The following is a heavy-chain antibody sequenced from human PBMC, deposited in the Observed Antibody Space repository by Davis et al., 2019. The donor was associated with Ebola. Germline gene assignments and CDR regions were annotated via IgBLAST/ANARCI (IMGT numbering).Heavy chain of an antibody. J-gene: IGHJ1*01. D-gene: IGHD3-22*01. CDR2: IIWNSGSI. CDR1: GFTFDDYA. CDR3: AKSHYYDSSGYVEYFQD. V-gene: IGHV3-9*01. Sequence: PAGSLRLSCAASGFTFDDYAMHWVRQAPGKGLEWVSGIIWNSGSIGYTDSVKGRFTISRDNAKNSLYLQMNSLRAEDTALYYCAKSHYYDSSGYVEYFQDWGQGTLVTVSS.